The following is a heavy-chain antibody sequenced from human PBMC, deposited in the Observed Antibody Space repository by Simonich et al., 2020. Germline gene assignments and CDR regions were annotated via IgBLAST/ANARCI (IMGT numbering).Heavy chain of an antibody. D-gene: IGHD3-10*01. Sequence: QVQLVQSGAEVKKPGASVKVSCKASGYTFTGYYMPWVRQAPGQGLEGMGPINPKSGGKNYAQKFQGRVTMTRETSISTAYMELSRLRSDDTAVYYCARWPSIPASYGSGSYFDYWGQGTLVTVSS. CDR1: GYTFTGYY. CDR3: ARWPSIPASYGSGSYFDY. J-gene: IGHJ4*02. CDR2: INPKSGGK. V-gene: IGHV1-2*06.